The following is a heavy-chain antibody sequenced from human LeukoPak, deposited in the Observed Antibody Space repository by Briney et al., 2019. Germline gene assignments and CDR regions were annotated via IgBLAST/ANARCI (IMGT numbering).Heavy chain of an antibody. CDR1: GFTFSDYY. CDR2: ISSSGSTI. D-gene: IGHD3-10*01. Sequence: GGSLRLSCAASGFTFSDYYMIWIRQAPGKGLEWVSYISSSGSTIYYADSVKGRFTISRDNAKNSLYLQMNSLRAEDTAVYYCAREGSGSLNYYYYGMDVWGQGTTVTVSS. J-gene: IGHJ6*02. V-gene: IGHV3-11*01. CDR3: AREGSGSLNYYYYGMDV.